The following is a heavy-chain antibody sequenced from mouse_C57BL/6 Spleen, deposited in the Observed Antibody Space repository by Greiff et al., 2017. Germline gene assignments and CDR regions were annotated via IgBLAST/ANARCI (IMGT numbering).Heavy chain of an antibody. V-gene: IGHV1-4*01. CDR3: ARSDGKRFAY. D-gene: IGHD2-1*01. CDR1: GYTFTSYT. Sequence: VQLQQSGAELARPGASVKMSCKASGYTFTSYTMHWVQQRPGQGLEWIGYINPSSGYTKYNQKFKDKATLTADKSSSTAYMQLSSLTSEDSAVYYCARSDGKRFAYWGQGTLVTVSA. J-gene: IGHJ3*01. CDR2: INPSSGYT.